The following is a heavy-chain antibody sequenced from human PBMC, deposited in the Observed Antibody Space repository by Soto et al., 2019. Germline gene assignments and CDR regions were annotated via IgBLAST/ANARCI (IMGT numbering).Heavy chain of an antibody. Sequence: QVQLVESGGGVVQPGRSLRLSCAASGFTFSSYGMHWVRQAPGKGLEWVAVIWYDGSNKYYADSVKGRFTISRDNSKNTLYLPMNSLRAEDTAVYYGARVGIQLWSYFDSWGQGTLVTVPS. CDR1: GFTFSSYG. D-gene: IGHD5-18*01. CDR3: ARVGIQLWSYFDS. V-gene: IGHV3-33*01. J-gene: IGHJ4*02. CDR2: IWYDGSNK.